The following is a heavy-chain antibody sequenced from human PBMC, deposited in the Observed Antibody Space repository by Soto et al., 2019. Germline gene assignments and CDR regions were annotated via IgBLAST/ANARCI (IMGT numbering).Heavy chain of an antibody. J-gene: IGHJ6*02. CDR3: AREGGGRDYYGMDV. CDR1: GGSISSGGYS. V-gene: IGHV4-30-2*01. CDR2: IYHSGST. D-gene: IGHD3-10*01. Sequence: KTSETLSLTCAVSGGSISSGGYSWSWIRQPPGKGLEWIGYIYHSGSTYYNPPLKSRVTISVDRSKNQFSLKLSSVTAADTAVYYCAREGGGRDYYGMDVWGQGTTVTVSS.